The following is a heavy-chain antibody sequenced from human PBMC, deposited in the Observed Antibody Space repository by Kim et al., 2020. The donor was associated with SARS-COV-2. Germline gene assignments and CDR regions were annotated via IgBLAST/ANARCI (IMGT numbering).Heavy chain of an antibody. CDR1: GYTFTGYY. J-gene: IGHJ6*02. Sequence: ASVKVSCKASGYTFTGYYMHWVRQAPGQGLEWMGRINPNSGGTNYAQKFQGRVTMTRDTSISTAYMELSRLRSDDTAVYYCARDRVGYYDFWSGYYSFDYYYGMDVWGQGTTVTVSS. D-gene: IGHD3-3*01. CDR2: INPNSGGT. CDR3: ARDRVGYYDFWSGYYSFDYYYGMDV. V-gene: IGHV1-2*06.